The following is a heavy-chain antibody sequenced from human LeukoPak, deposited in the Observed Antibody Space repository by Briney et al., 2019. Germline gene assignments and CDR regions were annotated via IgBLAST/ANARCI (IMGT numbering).Heavy chain of an antibody. CDR1: GFTFSNYE. J-gene: IGHJ4*02. CDR2: ISTGSSTI. Sequence: PGGSLRLSCAASGFTFSNYEMNWVRQAPGKGLEWVSFISTGSSTIYYADSVKGRFTISRDNAKNSLYLQMNSLRDEDTAVYYCARVAEIQLWLRSAFDYWGQGTLVTVSS. V-gene: IGHV3-48*02. CDR3: ARVAEIQLWLRSAFDY. D-gene: IGHD5-18*01.